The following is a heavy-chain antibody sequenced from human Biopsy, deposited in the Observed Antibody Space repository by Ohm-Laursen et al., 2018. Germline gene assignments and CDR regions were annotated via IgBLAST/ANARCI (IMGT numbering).Heavy chain of an antibody. CDR1: GGSLCRFF. CDR3: ARVGAGAPSIDYFGY. D-gene: IGHD1-26*01. V-gene: IGHV4-59*01. CDR2: LSYRGSP. Sequence: TLSLPCPVSGGSLCRFFWRWLRQPPGTGLEWLGSLSYRGSPNYHPSLRSRVTISVDRSKNQFSLELSSVTAADTAVYYCARVGAGAPSIDYFGYWGQGALVTVSS. J-gene: IGHJ4*02.